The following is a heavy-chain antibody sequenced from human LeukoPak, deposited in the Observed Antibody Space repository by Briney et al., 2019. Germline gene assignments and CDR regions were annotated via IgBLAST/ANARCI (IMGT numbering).Heavy chain of an antibody. J-gene: IGHJ6*04. V-gene: IGHV3-30*04. CDR1: GFTFSSYA. D-gene: IGHD3-9*01. CDR3: ARDRYFDWYVIGYYYYGMDV. CDR2: ISYDGSNK. Sequence: PGGSLRLSCAASGFTFSSYAMHWVRQAPGKGLEWVAVISYDGSNKYYADSVKGRFTISRDNSKNTLYLQMNSLRAEATAVYYCARDRYFDWYVIGYYYYGMDVWGKGTTVTVPS.